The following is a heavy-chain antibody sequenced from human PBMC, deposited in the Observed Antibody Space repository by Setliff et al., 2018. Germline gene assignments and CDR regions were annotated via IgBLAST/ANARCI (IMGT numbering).Heavy chain of an antibody. CDR3: ARGIGGYCSSMSCSNESWP. Sequence: SETLSLTCSVYSGSFSGYFWSWIRQPPGKGLEWIGEINHSGSTNYNPSLKSRVTISVDTSKNQFSLKLSSVTAADTAVYYCARGIGGYCSSMSCSNESWPWGQGTLVTVSS. J-gene: IGHJ5*02. D-gene: IGHD2-2*01. CDR1: SGSFSGYF. V-gene: IGHV4-34*01. CDR2: INHSGST.